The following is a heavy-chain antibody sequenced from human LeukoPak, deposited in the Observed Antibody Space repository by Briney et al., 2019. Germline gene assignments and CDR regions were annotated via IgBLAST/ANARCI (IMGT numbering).Heavy chain of an antibody. J-gene: IGHJ4*02. D-gene: IGHD3-3*01. V-gene: IGHV3-23*01. CDR2: ISGSGGST. Sequence: TGGSLRLSCAASGFTFSSYAMSWVRQAPGKGLEWVSAISGSGGSTYYADSVKGRFTISRDNSKNTLYLQMNSLRAEDTAVYYCAKVNDFWSGYYTLYFDYWGQGTLVTVSS. CDR3: AKVNDFWSGYYTLYFDY. CDR1: GFTFSSYA.